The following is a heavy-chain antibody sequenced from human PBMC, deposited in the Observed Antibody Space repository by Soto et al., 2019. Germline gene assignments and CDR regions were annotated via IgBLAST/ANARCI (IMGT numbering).Heavy chain of an antibody. CDR3: ARGGMVRGVIPTVLFDY. D-gene: IGHD3-10*01. CDR1: GGSFSGYY. V-gene: IGHV4-34*01. Sequence: QVQLQQWGAGLLKPSETLSLTCAVYGGSFSGYYWSWIRQPPGKGLEWIGEINHSGSTNYNPSLKSRVTISVDTSKNQFSLKLSSVTAAYTAVYYCARGGMVRGVIPTVLFDYWGQGTLVTVSS. CDR2: INHSGST. J-gene: IGHJ4*02.